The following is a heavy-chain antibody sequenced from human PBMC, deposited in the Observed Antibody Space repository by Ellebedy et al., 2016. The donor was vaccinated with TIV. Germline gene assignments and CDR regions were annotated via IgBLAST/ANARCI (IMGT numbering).Heavy chain of an antibody. CDR3: ATERSGSYYYY. CDR1: GIIFSSYW. V-gene: IGHV3-74*03. D-gene: IGHD1-26*01. CDR2: INSDGSST. Sequence: GESLKISCEASGIIFSSYWMHWVRQAPGKGLLWVSRINSDGSSTTYADSVKGRFTISRDNAKNTVYLQLNRLRLEDTAVYYCATERSGSYYYYWGQGTLVTVSS. J-gene: IGHJ4*02.